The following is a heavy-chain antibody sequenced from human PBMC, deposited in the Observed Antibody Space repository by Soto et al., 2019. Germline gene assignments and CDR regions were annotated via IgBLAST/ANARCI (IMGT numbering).Heavy chain of an antibody. CDR3: ARDLSQQLEVWFDP. CDR1: AYTFTTSR. J-gene: IGHJ5*02. D-gene: IGHD6-13*01. CDR2: ISAYNGNT. V-gene: IGHV1-18*01. Sequence: ASLKGSCTASAYTFTTSRISWVRQAPGQGSEWMGWISAYNGNTNYAQKLQGRVTMTTDTSTSTAYMELRSLRSDDTAVYFCARDLSQQLEVWFDPWGQGTLVTVSS.